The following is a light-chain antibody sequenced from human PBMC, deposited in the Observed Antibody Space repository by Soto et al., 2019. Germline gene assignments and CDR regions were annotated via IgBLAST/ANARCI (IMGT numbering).Light chain of an antibody. J-gene: IGLJ2*01. CDR2: TNN. CDR3: ATWDDSLNGPV. Sequence: QSVLTQPPSASGTPGQRVTISCSGSSSNIGSNTVNWYQQLPGTAPKLLIYTNNERPSGVPDRFSGSKSGTSASLAISGLRSEDEADYYCATWDDSLNGPVFAGGTKLTVL. CDR1: SSNIGSNT. V-gene: IGLV1-44*01.